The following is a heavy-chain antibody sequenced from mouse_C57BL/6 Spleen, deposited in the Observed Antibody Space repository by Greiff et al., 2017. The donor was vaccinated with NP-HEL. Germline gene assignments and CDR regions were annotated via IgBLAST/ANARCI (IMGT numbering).Heavy chain of an antibody. Sequence: VQLQQSGPELVNPGASVKIPCKASGYKFTDYNMDWVKQSHGKSLEWIGDINPNNGGTIYNQKFKGKATLTVDKSSSTAYMELRSLTSEDTAVYYCARGDYYGSSYWYFDVWGTGTTVTVSS. CDR1: GYKFTDYN. V-gene: IGHV1-18*01. CDR3: ARGDYYGSSYWYFDV. J-gene: IGHJ1*03. CDR2: INPNNGGT. D-gene: IGHD1-1*01.